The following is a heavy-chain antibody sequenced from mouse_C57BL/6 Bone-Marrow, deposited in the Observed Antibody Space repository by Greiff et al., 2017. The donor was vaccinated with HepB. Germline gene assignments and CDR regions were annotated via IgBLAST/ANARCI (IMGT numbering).Heavy chain of an antibody. Sequence: VQRVESGPGLVQPSQSLSITCTVSGFSLTSYGVHWVRQSPGKGLEWLGVIWSGGSTDYNAAFISRLSISKDNSKSQVFFKMNSLQADDTAIYYCARKGVLLRYGWYFDVWGTGTTVTVSS. CDR1: GFSLTSYG. CDR3: ARKGVLLRYGWYFDV. J-gene: IGHJ1*03. V-gene: IGHV2-2*01. CDR2: IWSGGST. D-gene: IGHD1-1*01.